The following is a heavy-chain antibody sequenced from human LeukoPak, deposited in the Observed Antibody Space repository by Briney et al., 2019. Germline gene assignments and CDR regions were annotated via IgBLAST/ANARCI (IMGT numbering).Heavy chain of an antibody. Sequence: GGSLRLSCAASGFTFRRYWMSWARQAPGKGLEWVANIKQDGSEKYYVDSVKGRFTISRDNAKNSLYLQMNSLRAEDTAVYYCVGLGENYWGQGTLVTVSS. CDR3: VGLGENY. CDR1: GFTFRRYW. CDR2: IKQDGSEK. D-gene: IGHD3-10*01. V-gene: IGHV3-7*02. J-gene: IGHJ4*02.